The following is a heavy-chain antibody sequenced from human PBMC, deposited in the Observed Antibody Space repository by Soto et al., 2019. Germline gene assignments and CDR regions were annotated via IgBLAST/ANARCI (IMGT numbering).Heavy chain of an antibody. V-gene: IGHV3-30*04. CDR3: AKQYYYDSSTYYYLSAFDI. CDR2: ISYDGSNK. J-gene: IGHJ3*02. D-gene: IGHD3-22*01. Sequence: GGSLRLSCTASGFNFGRYALHWVRQAPGKGLEWVAVISYDGSNKYYADSVKGRFTISRDNSKNTLYLQMNSLRAEDTAVYYCAKQYYYDSSTYYYLSAFDIWGQGTMVTVSS. CDR1: GFNFGRYA.